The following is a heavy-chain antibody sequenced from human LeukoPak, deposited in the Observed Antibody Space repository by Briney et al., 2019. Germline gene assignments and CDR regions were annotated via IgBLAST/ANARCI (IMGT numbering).Heavy chain of an antibody. J-gene: IGHJ6*02. CDR2: VNRDGSET. Sequence: GRSLRLSYAASGFALSSHWMTWVRQVPGRGPEWVANVNRDGSETYYLDSVKGRFTISKDNAKNSLYLQMNSLRAEDTALYHCARNNGMDVWGQGTTVIVSS. CDR3: ARNNGMDV. V-gene: IGHV3-7*03. CDR1: GFALSSHW.